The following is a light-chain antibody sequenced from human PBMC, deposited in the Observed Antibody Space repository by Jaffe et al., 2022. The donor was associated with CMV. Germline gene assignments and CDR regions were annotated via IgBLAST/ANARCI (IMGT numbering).Light chain of an antibody. J-gene: IGKJ3*01. V-gene: IGKV1-39*01. CDR1: QSITNY. CDR2: AAS. Sequence: DIQMTQSPLSLSASVGDRVTITCRASQSITNYLNWYQEQPGKAPNLLIYAASSLQSGVPSRFSGSGSGTDFTLTISSLQPEDFATYYCQQTYNTPFTFGPGTKVDIK. CDR3: QQTYNTPFT.